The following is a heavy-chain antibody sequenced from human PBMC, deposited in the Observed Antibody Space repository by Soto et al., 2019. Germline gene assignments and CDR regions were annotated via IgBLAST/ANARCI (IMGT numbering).Heavy chain of an antibody. CDR1: GFTFRSYN. D-gene: IGHD4-17*01. V-gene: IGHV3-48*02. CDR2: ISSSSSTI. Sequence: TASGFTFRSYNMNWVRQAPGKGLGWVSYISSSSSTIYYADSVKGRFTISRDNAKNTLYLQMNSLRDEDTAVYYCARDLGYGDPTWPYFDYWGQGTLVTVSS. J-gene: IGHJ4*02. CDR3: ARDLGYGDPTWPYFDY.